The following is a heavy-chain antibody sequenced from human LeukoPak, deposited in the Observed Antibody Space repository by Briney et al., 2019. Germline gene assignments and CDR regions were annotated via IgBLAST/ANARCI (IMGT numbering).Heavy chain of an antibody. CDR1: GFTFSSYS. CDR2: ISSSSSTI. V-gene: IGHV3-48*01. D-gene: IGHD4-17*01. Sequence: PGGSLRLSCAASGFTFSSYSMNWVRQAPGKGLEWVSYISSSSSTIYYADSVKGRFTISRDNAKNSLYLQMNSLRAEDTAVYYCAREGYGDSLYYFDYWGQGTLVTVSS. CDR3: AREGYGDSLYYFDY. J-gene: IGHJ4*02.